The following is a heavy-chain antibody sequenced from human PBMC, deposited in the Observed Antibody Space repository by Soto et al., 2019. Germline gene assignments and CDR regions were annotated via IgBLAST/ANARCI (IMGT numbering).Heavy chain of an antibody. CDR3: VKDLVVPAARADKNPPCFDY. D-gene: IGHD2-2*01. V-gene: IGHV3-23*01. Sequence: GGSLRLSCAASGFTFSSYAMSWVRQAPGKGLGWVSAISGSGGSTYYADSVKGRFTISRDNSKNTLYLQMNSLRAEDTAVYYCVKDLVVPAARADKNPPCFDYWGQGTLVTVSS. CDR1: GFTFSSYA. CDR2: ISGSGGST. J-gene: IGHJ4*02.